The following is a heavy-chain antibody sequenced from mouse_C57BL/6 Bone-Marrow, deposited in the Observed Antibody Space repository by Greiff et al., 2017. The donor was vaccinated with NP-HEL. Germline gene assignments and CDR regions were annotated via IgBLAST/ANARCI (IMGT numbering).Heavy chain of an antibody. CDR3: ARGWLLRRDWYFDV. V-gene: IGHV5-16*01. CDR2: INYDGSST. D-gene: IGHD2-3*01. CDR1: GFTFSDYY. Sequence: EVMLVESEGGLVQPGSSMKLSCTASGFTFSDYYMAWVRQVPEKGLEWVANINYDGSSTYYLDSLKSRFIISRDNAKNILYLQMSSLKSEDTATYYCARGWLLRRDWYFDVWGTGTTVTVSS. J-gene: IGHJ1*03.